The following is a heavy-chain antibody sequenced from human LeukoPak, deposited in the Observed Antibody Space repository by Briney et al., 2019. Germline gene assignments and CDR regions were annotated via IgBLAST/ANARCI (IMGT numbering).Heavy chain of an antibody. J-gene: IGHJ3*02. Sequence: GGSLRLSCVASGFTFSSYDIHWVRQAPGKGLEWVAVISYDGSNKYYADSVKGRFTISRDNSKNTLYLQMNSLRAEDTAVYYCARDLGIAVHSAFDIWGQGTMVTVSS. V-gene: IGHV3-30-3*01. D-gene: IGHD6-19*01. CDR1: GFTFSSYD. CDR3: ARDLGIAVHSAFDI. CDR2: ISYDGSNK.